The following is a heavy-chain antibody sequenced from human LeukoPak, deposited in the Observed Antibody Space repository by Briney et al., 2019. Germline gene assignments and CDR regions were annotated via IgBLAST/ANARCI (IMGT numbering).Heavy chain of an antibody. CDR2: IFYSGST. D-gene: IGHD6-19*01. J-gene: IGHJ3*01. V-gene: IGHV4-39*07. Sequence: SETLSLTCTVSGGSISTSNYYWGWIRQPPGKGLEWIGNIFYSGSTYYSPSLKSRVTMSVDTSKNQFSLRLSSVTAADTAVYYCARETEKRWQYWGQGTTVSVSS. CDR3: ARETEKRWQY. CDR1: GGSISTSNYY.